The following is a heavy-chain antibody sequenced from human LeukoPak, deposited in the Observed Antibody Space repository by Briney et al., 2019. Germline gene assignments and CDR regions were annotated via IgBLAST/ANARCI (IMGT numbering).Heavy chain of an antibody. Sequence: PSQTLSLTCTVSGGSISSGDYYWSWIRQSPGKGLEWIGYIYYTGSTYYNPSLKSRVTISVDTSKNQFSLKLSSVTAADTAVYYCASISTVVLPGAFDIWGQGTMVTVSS. CDR2: IYYTGST. CDR1: GGSISSGDYY. V-gene: IGHV4-30-4*01. J-gene: IGHJ3*02. D-gene: IGHD4-23*01. CDR3: ASISTVVLPGAFDI.